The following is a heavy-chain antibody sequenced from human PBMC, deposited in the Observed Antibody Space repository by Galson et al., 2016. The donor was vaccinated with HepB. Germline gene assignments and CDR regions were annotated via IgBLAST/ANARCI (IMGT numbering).Heavy chain of an antibody. CDR3: VRFGTWYPDAFDI. Sequence: PALVQPTQTLTLTCTFSGFSLSTSGMCVSWIRQPPGKALEWLALIDWNDDKYYSTSLKTRLTISKDTSKNQVVLIMTNMDLVDTATYYCVRFGTWYPDAFDIWGQGTMVTVSS. CDR2: IDWNDDK. V-gene: IGHV2-70*13. J-gene: IGHJ3*02. CDR1: GFSLSTSGMC. D-gene: IGHD6-13*01.